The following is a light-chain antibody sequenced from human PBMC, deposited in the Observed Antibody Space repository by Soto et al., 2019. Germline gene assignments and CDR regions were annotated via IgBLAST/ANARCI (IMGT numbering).Light chain of an antibody. V-gene: IGLV2-14*03. J-gene: IGLJ2*01. CDR3: SSYGASSTL. Sequence: QSVLTQPASVSGSPGQSITIPCTGTSNDIGGYNYVSWYQQHPGKAPKLMIFDVSYRPSGISDRFSGSKSGNTASLTISGLQPEDEADYYCSSYGASSTLFGGGTKLT. CDR2: DVS. CDR1: SNDIGGYNY.